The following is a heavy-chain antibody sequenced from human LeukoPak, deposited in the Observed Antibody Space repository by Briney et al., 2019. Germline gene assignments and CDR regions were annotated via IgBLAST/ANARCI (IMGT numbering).Heavy chain of an antibody. CDR3: ARVSSRGYGRIDY. D-gene: IGHD5-12*01. Sequence: PGGSRRLSCAASGFTFSSYSMNWVRQAPGKGLEWVSSISSSSSYIYYADSVKGRFTISRDNAKNSLYLQMNSLRAEDTAVYYCARVSSRGYGRIDYWGQGTLVTVSS. J-gene: IGHJ4*02. V-gene: IGHV3-21*01. CDR2: ISSSSSYI. CDR1: GFTFSSYS.